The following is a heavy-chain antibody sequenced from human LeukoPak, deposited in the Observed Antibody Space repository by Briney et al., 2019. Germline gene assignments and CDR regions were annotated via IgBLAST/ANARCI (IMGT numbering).Heavy chain of an antibody. J-gene: IGHJ4*02. CDR2: ISSSGSTI. CDR3: ARIDCSSTSCYGLLIDY. V-gene: IGHV3-11*01. D-gene: IGHD2-2*01. Sequence: PGGSLRLSCAASGFTFSDYYMSWIRQAPGKGLEGVSYISSSGSTIYYADSVKGRFTISRDNAKNSLYLQMNSLRAEDTAVYYCARIDCSSTSCYGLLIDYWGQGTLVTVSS. CDR1: GFTFSDYY.